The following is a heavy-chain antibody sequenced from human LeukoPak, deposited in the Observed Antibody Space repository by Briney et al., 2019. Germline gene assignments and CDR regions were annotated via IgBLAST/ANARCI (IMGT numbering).Heavy chain of an antibody. V-gene: IGHV3-7*01. CDR3: ARQAPCPDY. CDR1: GFTVSSDS. CDR2: IKQDGSEK. J-gene: IGHJ4*02. Sequence: GGSLRLSCTVSGFTVSSDSMSWVRQAPGKGLEWVANIKQDGSEKYYVDSVKGRFTISRDNAKNSLYLQMNSLRAEDTAVYYCARQAPCPDYWGQGTLVTVSS.